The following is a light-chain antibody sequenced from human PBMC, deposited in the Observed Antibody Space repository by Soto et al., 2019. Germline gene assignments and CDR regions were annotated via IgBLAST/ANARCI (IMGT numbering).Light chain of an antibody. J-gene: IGKJ1*01. CDR1: QSVSSSY. CDR2: GAS. Sequence: ETVLTQSPGTLSLSPGEGATLSCRASQSVSSSYLAWYQQKPGQTPRLLIYGASNRATGIPDRFNGSGSGTDFTLTISRLEPEDFAVYYCQQYVPSPPSWTFGQGTKVEIK. V-gene: IGKV3-20*01. CDR3: QQYVPSPPSWT.